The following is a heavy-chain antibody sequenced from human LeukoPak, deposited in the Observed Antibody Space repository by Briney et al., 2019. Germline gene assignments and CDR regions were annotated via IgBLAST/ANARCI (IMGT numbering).Heavy chain of an antibody. CDR1: GFTFSSYA. Sequence: GGSLRLSCSASGFTFSSYAMHRVRQAPGKGLEYVSAISSNGGSTYYADSVKGRFTISRDNSKNTLYLQMSSLRAEDTAVYYCVKVGGSVFDYWGQGTLVTVSS. CDR2: ISSNGGST. CDR3: VKVGGSVFDY. V-gene: IGHV3-64D*09. J-gene: IGHJ4*02. D-gene: IGHD3-10*01.